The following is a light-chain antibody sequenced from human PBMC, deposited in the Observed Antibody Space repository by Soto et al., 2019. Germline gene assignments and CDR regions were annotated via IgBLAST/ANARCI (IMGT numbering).Light chain of an antibody. CDR2: EAS. CDR1: SSDIGSYGF. J-gene: IGLJ2*01. V-gene: IGLV2-23*01. Sequence: QSVLTQPASVSGSPGQSITISCTGTSSDIGSYGFVSWYQQHPDRAPKLLIYEASKRPSGVSNRFSGSKSGNTASLTISGLQAEDEADYYCCSYSRSSLPVALGGGTKLTVL. CDR3: CSYSRSSLPVA.